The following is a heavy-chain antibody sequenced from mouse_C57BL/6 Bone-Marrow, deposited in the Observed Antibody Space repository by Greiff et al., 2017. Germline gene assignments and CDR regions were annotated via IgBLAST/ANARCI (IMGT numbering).Heavy chain of an antibody. J-gene: IGHJ2*01. CDR3: ARGGEILVFDY. CDR2: INPNNGGT. Sequence: EVQLQQSGPELVKPGASVKISCKASGYTFTDYYMNWVKQSHGKSLEWIGDINPNNGGTSYNQKFTGKAKLTVDKSSSTAYMELRSLTSEDSAVYYCARGGEILVFDYGGQGTTLTVSS. CDR1: GYTFTDYY. V-gene: IGHV1-26*01. D-gene: IGHD1-1*02.